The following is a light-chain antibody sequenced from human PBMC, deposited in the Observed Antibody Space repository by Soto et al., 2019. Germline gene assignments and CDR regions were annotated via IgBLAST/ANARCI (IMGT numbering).Light chain of an antibody. Sequence: EIVLTQSPGTLSLSPGERATLSCRASESINYNYLVWYQQKPGQAPRLLVYGASSRATGIPDRLSGGGSGTDFTLTISRLEPEAFAVYYCQQYGSSPPYTFGQGTKLEIK. J-gene: IGKJ2*01. V-gene: IGKV3-20*01. CDR1: ESINYNY. CDR2: GAS. CDR3: QQYGSSPPYT.